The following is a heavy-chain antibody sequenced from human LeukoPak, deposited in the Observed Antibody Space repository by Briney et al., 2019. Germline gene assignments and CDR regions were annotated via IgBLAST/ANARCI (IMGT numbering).Heavy chain of an antibody. Sequence: TGGSLRLSCAASAFTFSSYWMSWVRQAPGKGLEWVANVNQFGSEKYYVDSVKGRFTISRDNAKTSLYLQMNSLRADDTAVYYCASSYYGFWNWGQGTLVTVSS. CDR1: AFTFSSYW. J-gene: IGHJ4*02. D-gene: IGHD3-3*01. CDR3: ASSYYGFWN. V-gene: IGHV3-7*01. CDR2: VNQFGSEK.